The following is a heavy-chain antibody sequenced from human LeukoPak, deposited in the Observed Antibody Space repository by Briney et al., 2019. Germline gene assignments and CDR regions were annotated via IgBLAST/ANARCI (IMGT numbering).Heavy chain of an antibody. CDR3: ARDPSRYCSGGSCYADY. Sequence: ISCISIYYAHSLKAPFTISRDNANNSLYLQMNSLRAEDTAVYYCARDPSRYCSGGSCYADYWGQGTLVTVSS. D-gene: IGHD2-15*01. V-gene: IGHV3-21*01. CDR2: ISCISI. J-gene: IGHJ4*02.